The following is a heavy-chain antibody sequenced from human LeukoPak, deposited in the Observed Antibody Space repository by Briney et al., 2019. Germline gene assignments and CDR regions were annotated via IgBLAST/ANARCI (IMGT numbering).Heavy chain of an antibody. CDR1: AGSVGAYY. CDR3: AGGRGGSGWIDY. Sequence: SETLSLTCTVSAGSVGAYYWSWIRQPPGKGLEWIGYIYNSGSTNYNPSLKSRVTISVDTSKNQFSLKLSSVTAADTAVYYCAGGRGGSGWIDYWGQGTLVTVSS. V-gene: IGHV4-59*02. CDR2: IYNSGST. D-gene: IGHD6-19*01. J-gene: IGHJ4*02.